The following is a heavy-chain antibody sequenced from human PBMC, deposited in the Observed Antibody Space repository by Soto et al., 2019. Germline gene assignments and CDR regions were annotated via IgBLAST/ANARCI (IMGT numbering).Heavy chain of an antibody. CDR2: INTGNGNT. D-gene: IGHD2-2*01. J-gene: IGHJ5*02. Sequence: ASVKVSCKASGYTITTYTMHWVRQAPGQRLEWMGWINTGNGNTKYSQKFQGRVTFTSDTSASTAYMELSSLRSEDTAVYYCARDLVGLGTGWFDPWGQGTLVTSPQ. V-gene: IGHV1-3*04. CDR3: ARDLVGLGTGWFDP. CDR1: GYTITTYT.